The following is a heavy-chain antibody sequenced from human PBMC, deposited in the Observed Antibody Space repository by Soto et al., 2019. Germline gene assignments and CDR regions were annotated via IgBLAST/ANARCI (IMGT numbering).Heavy chain of an antibody. CDR2: IYYSGST. V-gene: IGHV4-39*01. CDR1: GGSISSSSYY. CDR3: ARRGSWADGDYDAFDI. J-gene: IGHJ3*02. Sequence: SQTLSLTCTVSGGSISSSSYYWGWIRQPPGKGLEWIGSIYYSGSTYYNPSLKSRVTISVDTSKNQFSLKLSSVTAADTAVYYCARRGSWADGDYDAFDIWGQGTMVTVSS. D-gene: IGHD4-17*01.